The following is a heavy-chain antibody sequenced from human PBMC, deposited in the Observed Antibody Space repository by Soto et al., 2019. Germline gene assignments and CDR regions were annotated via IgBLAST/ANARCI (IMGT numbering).Heavy chain of an antibody. V-gene: IGHV1-18*01. CDR2: ISAYNGNT. J-gene: IGHJ4*02. Sequence: ASVKVSCKASGYTFTSYGISWVRQAPGQGLEWMGWISAYNGNTNYAQKLQGRVTMTTDTSTSTAYMELRSLRSDDTAVYYCARGITSSDFWSGYYTAPLFDYWGQGTLVTVSS. D-gene: IGHD3-3*01. CDR1: GYTFTSYG. CDR3: ARGITSSDFWSGYYTAPLFDY.